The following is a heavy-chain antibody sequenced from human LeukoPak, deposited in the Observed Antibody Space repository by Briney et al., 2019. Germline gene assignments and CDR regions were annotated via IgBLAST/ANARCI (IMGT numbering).Heavy chain of an antibody. D-gene: IGHD3-22*01. V-gene: IGHV3-23*01. Sequence: GGSLRLSCAASGFAFNSYAMSWVRQAPGKGLEWVSAISASASNTYYADSVKGRFTISRDNSKNTLYLQLSSLTAEDTALYFCAKNTVRSGYYFDYWGQGTLVTVSS. CDR3: AKNTVRSGYYFDY. J-gene: IGHJ4*02. CDR1: GFAFNSYA. CDR2: ISASASNT.